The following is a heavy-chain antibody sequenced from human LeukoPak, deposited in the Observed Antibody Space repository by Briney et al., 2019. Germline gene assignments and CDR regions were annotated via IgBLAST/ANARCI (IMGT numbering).Heavy chain of an antibody. D-gene: IGHD3-10*01. V-gene: IGHV4-39*01. CDR1: GGSISSSTYY. J-gene: IGHJ6*04. Sequence: PSETLSLTCTVSGGSISSSTYYWGWIRQPPGKGLEWIGSLYYSGSTYYNPSLKSRVTISVDTSKNQFSLKLSSVTAADTAVYYCARHSLYYYGFMDVWGKGTTVTISS. CDR3: ARHSLYYYGFMDV. CDR2: LYYSGST.